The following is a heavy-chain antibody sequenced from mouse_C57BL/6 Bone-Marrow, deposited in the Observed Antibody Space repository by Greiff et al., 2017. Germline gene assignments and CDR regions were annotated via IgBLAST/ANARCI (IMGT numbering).Heavy chain of an antibody. Sequence: QVQLQQPGAELVKPGASVKLSCKASGYTFTSYWMHWVKQRPGRGLEWIGRIDPTSGGTKYNEKFKSKATLTVDKPSSTAYMQLSSLTSEDSAVYYCARSGDYDFPWFAYWGQGTLVTVSA. CDR3: ARSGDYDFPWFAY. CDR2: IDPTSGGT. J-gene: IGHJ3*01. V-gene: IGHV1-72*01. CDR1: GYTFTSYW. D-gene: IGHD2-4*01.